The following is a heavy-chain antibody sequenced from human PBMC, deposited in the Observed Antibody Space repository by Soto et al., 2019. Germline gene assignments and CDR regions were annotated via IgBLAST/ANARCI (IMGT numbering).Heavy chain of an antibody. CDR1: GYTFTSYG. V-gene: IGHV1-18*01. CDR2: ISAYNGNT. D-gene: IGHD3-22*01. Sequence: ASVKVSCKASGYTFTSYGISWVRQAPGQGLEWMGWISAYNGNTNYAQKLQGRVTMTTDTSTSTAYMELRSLRSDDTAVYYCARAPMRVVVTSFDYWGQGTLVTVSS. CDR3: ARAPMRVVVTSFDY. J-gene: IGHJ4*02.